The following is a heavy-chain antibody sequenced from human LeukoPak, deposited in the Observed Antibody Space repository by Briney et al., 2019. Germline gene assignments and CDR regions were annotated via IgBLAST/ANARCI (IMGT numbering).Heavy chain of an antibody. D-gene: IGHD1-26*01. J-gene: IGHJ4*02. V-gene: IGHV3-23*01. Sequence: GGSLRLSCAASGFTFSSYAMSWVRWAPGKGPEWVSAISGSGGSTYYADSVKGRFTISRDNSKNTLYLQMNSLRAEDTAVYYCAKDPDIVGATTPDYWGQGTLVTVSS. CDR3: AKDPDIVGATTPDY. CDR2: ISGSGGST. CDR1: GFTFSSYA.